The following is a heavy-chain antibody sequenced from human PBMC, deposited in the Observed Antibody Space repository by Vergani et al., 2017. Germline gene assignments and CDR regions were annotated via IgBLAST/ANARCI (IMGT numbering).Heavy chain of an antibody. CDR1: GDSISSYY. V-gene: IGHV4-59*01. J-gene: IGHJ5*02. CDR2: IYYSGTT. Sequence: QVQLQESGPGLVKPSQTLSLTCSVSGDSISSYYWSWIRQPPGKGLECIGYIYYSGTTNHSPSLKSRVTISVDTSKNQFSLKLSSLRSEDTAVYYCARGCGSTSCYKRGEDWFDPWGQGTLVTVSS. CDR3: ARGCGSTSCYKRGEDWFDP. D-gene: IGHD2-2*02.